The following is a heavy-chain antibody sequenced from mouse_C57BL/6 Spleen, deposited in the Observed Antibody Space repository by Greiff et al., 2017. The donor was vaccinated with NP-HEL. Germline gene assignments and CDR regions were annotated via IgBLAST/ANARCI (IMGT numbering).Heavy chain of an antibody. Sequence: QVQLKQPGAELVRPGTSVKLSCKASGYTFTSYWMHWVKQRPGQGLEWIGVIDPSDSYTNYNQKFKGKATLTVDTSSSTAYMQLSSLTSEDSAVYYCARYDYGGWGQGTLVTVSA. CDR1: GYTFTSYW. CDR2: IDPSDSYT. J-gene: IGHJ3*02. D-gene: IGHD2-4*01. CDR3: ARYDYGG. V-gene: IGHV1-59*01.